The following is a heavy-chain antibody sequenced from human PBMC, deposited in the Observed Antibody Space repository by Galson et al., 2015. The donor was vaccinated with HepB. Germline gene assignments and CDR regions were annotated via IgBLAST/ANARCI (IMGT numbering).Heavy chain of an antibody. CDR1: GFTFSSYA. V-gene: IGHV3-23*01. Sequence: SLRLSCAASGFTFSSYAMSWVRQAPGKGLEWVSAISGSGGSTYYADSVKGRFTISRDNSKNTLYLQMNSLRAEDTAVYYCAKDPLIWGPKSNDYGDAFDIWGQGTMVTVSS. CDR2: ISGSGGST. CDR3: AKDPLIWGPKSNDYGDAFDI. J-gene: IGHJ3*02. D-gene: IGHD4-17*01.